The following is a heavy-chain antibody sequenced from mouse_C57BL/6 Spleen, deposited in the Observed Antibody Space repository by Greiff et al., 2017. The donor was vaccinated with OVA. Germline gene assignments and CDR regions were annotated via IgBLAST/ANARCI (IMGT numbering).Heavy chain of an antibody. CDR1: GFTFSDYY. CDR2: INYDGSST. Sequence: EVKLVESEGGLVQPGSSMKLSCTASGFTFSDYYMAWVRQVPEKGLEWVANINYDGSSTYYLDSLKSRFIISRDNAKNILYLQMSSLKSEDTATYYCARVGNSNYCYFDYWGQGTTLTVSS. D-gene: IGHD2-5*01. J-gene: IGHJ2*01. V-gene: IGHV5-16*01. CDR3: ARVGNSNYCYFDY.